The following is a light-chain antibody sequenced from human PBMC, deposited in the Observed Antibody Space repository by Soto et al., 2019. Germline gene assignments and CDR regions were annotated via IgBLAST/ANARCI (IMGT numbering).Light chain of an antibody. V-gene: IGKV1-39*01. CDR3: QQSFTTPLT. Sequence: DIQMTQSPSSLSASVGDRVTITCRASQSVGRFLNWYQQKPGKAPTVLINVASTLRSGVPSRFSASGSGTDFNLTINSLQPEDFATYFCQQSFTTPLTFGGGTKVDIK. CDR2: VAS. CDR1: QSVGRF. J-gene: IGKJ4*01.